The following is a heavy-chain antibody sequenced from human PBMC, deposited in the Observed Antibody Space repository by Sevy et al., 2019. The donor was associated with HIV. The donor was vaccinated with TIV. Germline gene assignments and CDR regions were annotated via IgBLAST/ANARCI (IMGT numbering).Heavy chain of an antibody. CDR2: IYHSGST. CDR1: GYSISSGYY. J-gene: IGHJ4*02. D-gene: IGHD3-9*01. V-gene: IGHV4-38-2*01. Sequence: SETLSLTCAVSGYSISSGYYWGWIRQPPGKGLEWIGSIYHSGSTYYNPPLKSRVTISVDTSKNQFSLKLSSVTAADTAVYYCARVDDILTNYFDYWGQGTLVTVSS. CDR3: ARVDDILTNYFDY.